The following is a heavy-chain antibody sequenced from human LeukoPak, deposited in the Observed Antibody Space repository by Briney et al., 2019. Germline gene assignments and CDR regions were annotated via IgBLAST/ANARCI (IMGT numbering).Heavy chain of an antibody. V-gene: IGHV3-64*01. CDR2: ISSNGGST. CDR3: AREYCTNGVCYKRFDY. Sequence: GGSLRLSCAGSGFTFSSYAMHWVRQAPGKGLEYVSGISSNGGSTYHANSVKGRFTISRDNSKNTLYLQMGSLRAEDMAVYYCAREYCTNGVCYKRFDYWGQGTLVTVSS. CDR1: GFTFSSYA. J-gene: IGHJ4*02. D-gene: IGHD2-8*01.